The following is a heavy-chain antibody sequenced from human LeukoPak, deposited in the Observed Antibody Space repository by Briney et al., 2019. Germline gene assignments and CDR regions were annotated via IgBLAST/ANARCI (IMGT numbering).Heavy chain of an antibody. CDR2: IYYSGST. CDR1: GGSISSGGYY. V-gene: IGHV4-31*03. CDR3: ARVSGDGPYNWFDP. J-gene: IGHJ5*02. D-gene: IGHD3-10*01. Sequence: PSETLSLTCTVSGGSISSGGYYWSWIRQHPGKGLEWIGYIYYSGSTYYNPSLKSRVTISVDTSKNQFSLKLSSVTAADTAVYYCARVSGDGPYNWFDPWGQGTLVTVSS.